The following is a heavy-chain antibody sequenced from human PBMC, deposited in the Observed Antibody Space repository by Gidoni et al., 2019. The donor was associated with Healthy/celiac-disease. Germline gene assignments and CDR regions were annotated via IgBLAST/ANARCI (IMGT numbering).Heavy chain of an antibody. Sequence: QVQLVQSGAEVKKPGASVKVSCKASGYTFTTYGISWVRQAPGQGLEWMGWISAYNGNINYAQKLQGRVTMTTDTSTSTAYMELRSLRSDDTAVYYCARDHRPYCGGDCYSFFDYWGQGNLVTVSS. J-gene: IGHJ4*02. V-gene: IGHV1-18*01. CDR3: ARDHRPYCGGDCYSFFDY. CDR1: GYTFTTYG. D-gene: IGHD2-21*02. CDR2: ISAYNGNI.